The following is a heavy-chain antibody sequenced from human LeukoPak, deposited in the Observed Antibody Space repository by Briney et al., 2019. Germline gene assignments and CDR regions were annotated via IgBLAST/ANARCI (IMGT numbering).Heavy chain of an antibody. CDR2: ISGSGYYA. CDR1: GFTFSSYA. V-gene: IGHV3-23*01. CDR3: AKTAVPGTRHSDY. Sequence: GGSLRLSCAASGFTFSSYAMNWVRQAPGKGLEWVSAISGSGYYANYADSVKDRFTISRDNSKNTLYLQMNSLRAEDTAVYSCAKTAVPGTRHSDYWGQGTLVTVSS. J-gene: IGHJ4*02. D-gene: IGHD6-19*01.